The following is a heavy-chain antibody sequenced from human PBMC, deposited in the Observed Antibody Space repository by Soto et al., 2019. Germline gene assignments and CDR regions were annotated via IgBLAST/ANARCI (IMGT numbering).Heavy chain of an antibody. J-gene: IGHJ6*02. V-gene: IGHV3-30-3*01. CDR2: ISYDGSNK. D-gene: IGHD2-2*01. CDR3: ARDSANQLLYYYYYGMDV. Sequence: PGGSLRLSCAASGFTFSSYAMHWVRQAPGKGLEWVAVISYDGSNKYYADSVKGRFTISRDNSKNTLYLQMNSLRAEDTAVYYCARDSANQLLYYYYYGMDVWGQGTTVTVSS. CDR1: GFTFSSYA.